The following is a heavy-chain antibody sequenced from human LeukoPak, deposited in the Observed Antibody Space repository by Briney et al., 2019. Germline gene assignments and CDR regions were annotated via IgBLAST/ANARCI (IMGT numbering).Heavy chain of an antibody. J-gene: IGHJ5*02. CDR1: GFTFSSYW. V-gene: IGHV3-7*01. CDR2: IKQDGSEK. Sequence: GGSLRLSCAASGFTFSSYWMSWVRQAPGKGLEWVANIKQDGSEKYYVDSVKGRFTISRDNAKNSPYLQMNSLRAEDTAVYYCARGQLGYSYGSRTGFDPWGQGTLVTVSS. D-gene: IGHD5-18*01. CDR3: ARGQLGYSYGSRTGFDP.